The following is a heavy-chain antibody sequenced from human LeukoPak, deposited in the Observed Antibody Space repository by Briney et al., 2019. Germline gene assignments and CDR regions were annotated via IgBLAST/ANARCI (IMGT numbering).Heavy chain of an antibody. CDR3: AREARFLEWLLHYYHYGMDV. D-gene: IGHD3-3*01. CDR1: GFTFSDYY. V-gene: IGHV3-11*01. Sequence: GGSLRLSCAASGFTFSDYYMSWIRQAPGKGLEWVSYISSSGSTIYYADSVKGRFTISRDNAKNSLYLQMNSLRAEDTAVYYCAREARFLEWLLHYYHYGMDVWGQGTTVTVSS. CDR2: ISSSGSTI. J-gene: IGHJ6*02.